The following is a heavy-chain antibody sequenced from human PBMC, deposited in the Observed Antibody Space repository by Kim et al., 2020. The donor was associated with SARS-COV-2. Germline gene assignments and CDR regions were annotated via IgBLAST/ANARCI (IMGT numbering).Heavy chain of an antibody. CDR2: ISWDGGST. J-gene: IGHJ6*02. V-gene: IGHV3-43*01. D-gene: IGHD3-10*01. Sequence: GGSLRLSCAASGFTFDDYTMHRVRQAPGKGLEWVSLISWDGGSTYYADSVKGRFTISRDNSKNSLYLQMNSLRTEDTALYYCAKDLWWRPSYYYYYGMDVWGQGTTVTVSS. CDR3: AKDLWWRPSYYYYYGMDV. CDR1: GFTFDDYT.